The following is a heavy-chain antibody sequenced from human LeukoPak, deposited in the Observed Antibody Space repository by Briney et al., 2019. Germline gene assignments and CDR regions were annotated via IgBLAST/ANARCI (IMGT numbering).Heavy chain of an antibody. J-gene: IGHJ4*02. CDR1: GFTFSSYS. CDR3: ASRYFCSSTSCYTFDY. Sequence: PGGSLRLSCAASGFTFSSYSMNWVRQAPGKGLEWIGEINHSGGTNYNPSLKSRVTISVDTSKNQFSLKLNSVTAADTAVYYCASRYFCSSTSCYTFDYWGQGTLVTVSS. V-gene: IGHV4-34*01. D-gene: IGHD2-2*02. CDR2: INHSGGT.